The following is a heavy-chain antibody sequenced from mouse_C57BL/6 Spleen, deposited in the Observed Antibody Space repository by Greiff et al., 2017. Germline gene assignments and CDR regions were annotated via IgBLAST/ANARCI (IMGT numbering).Heavy chain of an antibody. V-gene: IGHV1-26*01. CDR2: INPNNGGT. CDR1: GYTFTDYY. J-gene: IGHJ2*01. Sequence: VQLQQSGPELVKPGASVKISCKASGYTFTDYYMNWVKQSHGKSLEWIGDINPNNGGTSYNQKFKGKATLTVDKSSSTAYMELRSLTSEDSAVYYCARGPSHFDYWGQGTTRTVSS. CDR3: ARGPSHFDY.